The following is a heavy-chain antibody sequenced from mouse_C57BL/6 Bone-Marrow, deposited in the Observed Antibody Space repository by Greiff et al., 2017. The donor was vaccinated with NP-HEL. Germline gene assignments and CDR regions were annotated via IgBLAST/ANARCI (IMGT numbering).Heavy chain of an antibody. Sequence: VQLQQSGPELVKPGASVKISCKASGYAFSSSWMNWVKQRPGKGLEWIGRIYPGDGDTNYNGKFKGKATLTADKSSSTAYMQLSSLTSEDSAVYFCARRKRDYFDYWGQGTTLTVSS. J-gene: IGHJ2*01. V-gene: IGHV1-82*01. CDR3: ARRKRDYFDY. CDR2: IYPGDGDT. CDR1: GYAFSSSW.